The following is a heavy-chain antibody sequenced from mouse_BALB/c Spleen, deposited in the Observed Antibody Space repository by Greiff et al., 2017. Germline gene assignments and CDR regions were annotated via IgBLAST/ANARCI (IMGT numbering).Heavy chain of an antibody. CDR3: TRSPVRTGAMDY. Sequence: QVQLQQPGAELVRPGASVKLSCKASGYTFTSYWINWVKQRPGQGLEWIGNIYPSDSYTNYNQKFKDKATLTVDKSSSTAYMQLSSPTSEDSAVYYCTRSPVRTGAMDYWGQGTSVTVSS. V-gene: IGHV1-69*02. CDR2: IYPSDSYT. CDR1: GYTFTSYW. J-gene: IGHJ4*01.